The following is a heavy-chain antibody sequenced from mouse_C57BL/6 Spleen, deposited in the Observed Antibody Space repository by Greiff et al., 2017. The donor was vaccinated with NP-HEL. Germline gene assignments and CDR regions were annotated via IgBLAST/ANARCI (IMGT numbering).Heavy chain of an antibody. Sequence: QVQLQQSGAELMKPGASVKLSCKATGYTFTGYWIEWVKQRPGHGLEWIGEILPGSGSTNYNEKFKGKATFTADTSSNTAYMQLSSQTTEDSAIYYCARNYYGSRGRFAYWGQGTLVTVSA. D-gene: IGHD1-1*01. V-gene: IGHV1-9*01. CDR3: ARNYYGSRGRFAY. CDR1: GYTFTGYW. CDR2: ILPGSGST. J-gene: IGHJ3*01.